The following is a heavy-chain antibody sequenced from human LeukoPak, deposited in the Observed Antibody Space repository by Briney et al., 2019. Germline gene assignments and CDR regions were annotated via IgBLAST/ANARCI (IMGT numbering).Heavy chain of an antibody. J-gene: IGHJ4*02. CDR1: GFTFSSYG. CDR2: IRYDGSNK. Sequence: GGSLRLSCAASGFTFSSYGMHWVRQAPGKGLEWVAFIRYDGSNKYYADSVRGRFTISRDNSKNTLYLQMNSLRAEDTAVYYCAREDHSNYNYWGQGTLVTVSS. D-gene: IGHD4-11*01. CDR3: AREDHSNYNY. V-gene: IGHV3-30*02.